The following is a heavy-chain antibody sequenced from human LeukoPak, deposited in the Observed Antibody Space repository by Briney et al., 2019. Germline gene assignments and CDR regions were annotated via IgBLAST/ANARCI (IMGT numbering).Heavy chain of an antibody. CDR2: INSDGSST. V-gene: IGHV3-74*01. J-gene: IGHJ4*02. Sequence: GGSLRLSCAASGFTFNTYWMHWVRQSPGKGLVWVSRINSDGSSTTYADSVKGRFTISRDNAKNTVYLQMNSLRDEDTAVYYCTKGGTVGFGSWGQGTVVTVSS. D-gene: IGHD1-1*01. CDR3: TKGGTVGFGS. CDR1: GFTFNTYW.